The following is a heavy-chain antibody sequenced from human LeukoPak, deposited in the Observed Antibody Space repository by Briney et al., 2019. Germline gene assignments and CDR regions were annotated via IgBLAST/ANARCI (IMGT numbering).Heavy chain of an antibody. Sequence: SQTLSLTCTVSGGSISSGGYSWSWIRQPPGKGLEWIGYIYHSGSTYYNPSLKSRVTISVDRSKNQFSLKLSSVTAADTAVYYYARVFYYDSSGYYSDLYFDYWGQGTLVTVSS. CDR3: ARVFYYDSSGYYSDLYFDY. V-gene: IGHV4-30-2*01. CDR2: IYHSGST. D-gene: IGHD3-22*01. J-gene: IGHJ4*02. CDR1: GGSISSGGYS.